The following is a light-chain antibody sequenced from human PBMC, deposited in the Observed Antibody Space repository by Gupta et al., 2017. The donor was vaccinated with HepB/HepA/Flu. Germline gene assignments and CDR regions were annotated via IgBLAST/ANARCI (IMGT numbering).Light chain of an antibody. Sequence: QSALTQPRSVSGSPGQSVTISCTGTSNDVGAYKYVSWYQQHPGEAPKLMIFDVSKRPSGVPDRFSGSKSGNTASLTISGLQAEDEADYYCCSYAGSRVVFGGGTKLTGL. J-gene: IGLJ2*01. CDR3: CSYAGSRVV. CDR1: SNDVGAYKY. V-gene: IGLV2-11*01. CDR2: DVS.